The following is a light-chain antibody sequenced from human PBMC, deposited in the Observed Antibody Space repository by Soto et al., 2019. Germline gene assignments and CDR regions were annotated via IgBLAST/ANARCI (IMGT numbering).Light chain of an antibody. CDR1: QTVHSN. CDR2: AAT. CDR3: HQYNDWPVYT. V-gene: IGKV3-15*01. J-gene: IGKJ2*01. Sequence: EIVMTQSPANLSVSPGGRATLSCRASQTVHSNLAWYQHKSGQAPRLLIYAATTRATGILARISGSGSGTEFTLTITSLQSEDSAVYFCHQYNDWPVYTFGPGTKLEIK.